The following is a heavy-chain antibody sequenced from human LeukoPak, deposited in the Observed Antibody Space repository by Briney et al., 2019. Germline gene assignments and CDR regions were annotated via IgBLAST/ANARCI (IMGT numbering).Heavy chain of an antibody. CDR3: VSTGTGGV. CDR2: IYTSGST. D-gene: IGHD3-16*01. Sequence: KPSETLSLTCTVSGGSISSGSYYWSWIRQPAGKGLEWIGRIYTSGSTNYNPSLKSRVTISVDTSKNQFSLKLSSVTAADTAVYYCVSTGTGGVWGQGTLVTVSS. V-gene: IGHV4-61*02. J-gene: IGHJ4*02. CDR1: GGSISSGSYY.